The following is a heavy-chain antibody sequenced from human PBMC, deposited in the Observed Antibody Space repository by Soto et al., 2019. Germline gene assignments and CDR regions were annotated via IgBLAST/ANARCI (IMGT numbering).Heavy chain of an antibody. J-gene: IGHJ4*02. D-gene: IGHD3-22*01. CDR1: GFSLSTSGMC. CDR3: ARIRDYDSSGYFDY. CDR2: IDWDDDK. V-gene: IGHV2-70*01. Sequence: SGPTLVNPTQTLTLTCTFSGFSLSTSGMCVSWIRQPPGKALEWLALIDWDDDKYYSTSLKTRLTISKDTSKNQVALTMTNMDPVDTATYYCARIRDYDSSGYFDYWGQGTLVTVSS.